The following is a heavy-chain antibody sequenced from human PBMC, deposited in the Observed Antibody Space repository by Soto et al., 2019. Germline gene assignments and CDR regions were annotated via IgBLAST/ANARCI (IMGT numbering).Heavy chain of an antibody. V-gene: IGHV3-30*18. CDR3: AKDNNIAATISSWFDP. Sequence: QVQLVESGGGVVQPGRSLRLSCAASGFSFSSYGMLWVRQAPGKGLEWVALISHDGSNKYYADSVKGRFTISRDNSKNTLYVHMNSLRVEDTAVYYCAKDNNIAATISSWFDPWGQGTLVTVSS. D-gene: IGHD5-12*01. CDR1: GFSFSSYG. CDR2: ISHDGSNK. J-gene: IGHJ5*02.